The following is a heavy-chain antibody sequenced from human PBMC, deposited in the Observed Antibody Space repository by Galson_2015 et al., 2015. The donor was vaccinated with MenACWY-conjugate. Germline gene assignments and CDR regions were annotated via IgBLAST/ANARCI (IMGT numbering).Heavy chain of an antibody. CDR3: ARVEGCAGQNRGIGSYGY. CDR2: IIPIFGTA. V-gene: IGHV1-69*13. CDR1: GGTFSSYA. J-gene: IGHJ4*02. Sequence: SVKVSCKASGGTFSSYAISWVRQAPGQGLEWMGGIIPIFGTANYAQKFQGRVTITADESTSTAYMELSSLRSEDTAVYYGARVEGCAGQNRGIGSYGYWGQGTLVTVSS. D-gene: IGHD1-14*01.